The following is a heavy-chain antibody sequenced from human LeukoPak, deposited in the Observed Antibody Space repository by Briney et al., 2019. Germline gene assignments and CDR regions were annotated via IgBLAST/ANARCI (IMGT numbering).Heavy chain of an antibody. J-gene: IGHJ4*02. CDR2: ISYDGSNK. CDR1: GFTFSSYG. V-gene: IGHV3-30*18. CDR3: ANLQYTQTYYDILTGENPFDY. D-gene: IGHD3-9*01. Sequence: GGSLRLSCAASGFTFSSYGMHWVRQAPGKGLEWVAVISYDGSNKYYADSVKGRFTISRDNSKNTLYLQMNSLRAEDTAVYYCANLQYTQTYYDILTGENPFDYWGQGTLVTVSS.